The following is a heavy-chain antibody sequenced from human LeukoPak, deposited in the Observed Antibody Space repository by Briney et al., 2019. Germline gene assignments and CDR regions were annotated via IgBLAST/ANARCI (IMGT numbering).Heavy chain of an antibody. J-gene: IGHJ4*02. D-gene: IGHD4-23*01. CDR2: IYYSGST. Sequence: SETLSLTCTVSGGSISSSSYYWGWIRQPPGKGLEWIGSIYYSGSTYYNPSLKSRVTISVDTSKNQFSLKLSSVTAADTAVYYCARLSTVVKYFDCWGQGTLVTVSS. CDR1: GGSISSSSYY. V-gene: IGHV4-39*07. CDR3: ARLSTVVKYFDC.